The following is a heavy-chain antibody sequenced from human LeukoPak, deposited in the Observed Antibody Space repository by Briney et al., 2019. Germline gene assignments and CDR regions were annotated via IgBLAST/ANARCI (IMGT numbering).Heavy chain of an antibody. Sequence: PGGSLRLSCAASGFTFSSYAMHWVRQAPGKGLEWVSAISGSGGSTYYADSVKGRFTISRDNSKNTLYLQMNSLRAEDTAVYYCAKEGYCSGGSCYSLLGDFDYWGQGTMVTVSS. D-gene: IGHD2-15*01. V-gene: IGHV3-23*01. CDR1: GFTFSSYA. J-gene: IGHJ4*02. CDR3: AKEGYCSGGSCYSLLGDFDY. CDR2: ISGSGGST.